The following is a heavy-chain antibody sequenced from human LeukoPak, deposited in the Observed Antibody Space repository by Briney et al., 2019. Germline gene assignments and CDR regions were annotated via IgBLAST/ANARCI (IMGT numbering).Heavy chain of an antibody. CDR1: GFTFSSCA. V-gene: IGHV3-23*01. J-gene: IGHJ4*02. Sequence: GGALRLSCAASGFTFSSCAMSWVRQAPGKGLEWVSAISGSGGSTYYADSVKGRFTISRDNSKNTLYLQMNSLRAEDAAVYYCAKDPSYYYGSGSDYFDSWGQGTLVTVSS. D-gene: IGHD3-10*01. CDR3: AKDPSYYYGSGSDYFDS. CDR2: ISGSGGST.